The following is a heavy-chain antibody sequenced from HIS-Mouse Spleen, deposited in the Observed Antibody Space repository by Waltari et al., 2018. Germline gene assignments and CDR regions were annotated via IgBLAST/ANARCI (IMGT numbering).Heavy chain of an antibody. Sequence: QVQLVQSGAEVKKPGASVKVACKASGYTFTGHYMHWVRQAPGQGLEWMGWINPNSGGTNYAQKFQGRVTMTRDTSISTAYMELSRLRSDDTAVYYCAREPLRDGYNSYYYYGMDVWGQGTTVTVSS. J-gene: IGHJ6*02. D-gene: IGHD5-12*01. CDR3: AREPLRDGYNSYYYYGMDV. CDR2: INPNSGGT. V-gene: IGHV1-2*02. CDR1: GYTFTGHY.